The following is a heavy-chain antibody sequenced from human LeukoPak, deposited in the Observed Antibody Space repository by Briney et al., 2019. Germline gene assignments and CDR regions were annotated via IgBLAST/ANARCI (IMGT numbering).Heavy chain of an antibody. J-gene: IGHJ4*02. CDR3: ARVYSSWYAKYYFDY. CDR1: GGSISSSSYY. D-gene: IGHD6-13*01. V-gene: IGHV4-39*07. Sequence: SETLSLTCTVSGGSISSSSYYWGWIRQPPGKGLEWIGSIYYSGSTYYNPSLKSRVTISVDTSKNQFSLKLSSVTAADTAVYYCARVYSSWYAKYYFDYWGQGTLVTVSS. CDR2: IYYSGST.